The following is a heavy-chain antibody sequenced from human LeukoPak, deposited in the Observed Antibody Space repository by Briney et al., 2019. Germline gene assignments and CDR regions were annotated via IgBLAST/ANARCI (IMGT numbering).Heavy chain of an antibody. Sequence: GGSLRLSCAVSGFTFGNYDMHWVRQAPGKGLEWVAVIWHDGTKEFYVDSVKGRFTISRDNSENTLFLQMNSLRVEDTAVYYCARDHHYYDSSGLRSGCIDYWGQVTLVTVSS. CDR3: ARDHHYYDSSGLRSGCIDY. V-gene: IGHV3-33*01. CDR2: IWHDGTKE. D-gene: IGHD3-22*01. CDR1: GFTFGNYD. J-gene: IGHJ4*02.